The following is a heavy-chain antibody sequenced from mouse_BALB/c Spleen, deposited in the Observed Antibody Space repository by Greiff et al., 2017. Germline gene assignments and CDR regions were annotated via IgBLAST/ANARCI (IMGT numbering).Heavy chain of an antibody. V-gene: IGHV14-3*02. CDR3: ALTNQG. D-gene: IGHD1-1*01. CDR2: IDPANGNT. CDR1: GFNIKDIY. J-gene: IGHJ3*02. Sequence: EVQLQQSGAELVKPGASVKLSCTASGFNIKDIYMHWVKQRPEQGLEWIGRIDPANGNTKYDPKFQGKATITADTSSNTAYLQLSSLTSEDTAVYYCALTNQGWGQGTLVTVSA.